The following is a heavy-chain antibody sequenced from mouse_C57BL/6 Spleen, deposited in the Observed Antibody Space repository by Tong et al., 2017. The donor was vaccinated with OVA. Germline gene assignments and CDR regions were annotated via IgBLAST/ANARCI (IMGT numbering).Heavy chain of an antibody. CDR1: GYAFSSSW. D-gene: IGHD2-3*01. Sequence: VQLQESGPELVKPGASVKISCKASGYAFSSSWMNWVKQRPGKGLEWIGRIYPGDGDTNYNGKFKGKATLTADKSSSTAYMQLSSLTSEDTAVYYCTTGDDGSAMDYWGQGTSVTVSA. CDR3: TTGDDGSAMDY. V-gene: IGHV1-82*01. CDR2: IYPGDGDT. J-gene: IGHJ4*01.